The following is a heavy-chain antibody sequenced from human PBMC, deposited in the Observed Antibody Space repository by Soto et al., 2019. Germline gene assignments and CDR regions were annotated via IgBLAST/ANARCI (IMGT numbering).Heavy chain of an antibody. CDR1: GFTFSSYS. D-gene: IGHD4-17*01. V-gene: IGHV3-48*01. CDR3: ARDLNYGLFDY. CDR2: ISSSSSTI. Sequence: EVQLVESGGGLVQPGGSLRLSCAASGFTFSSYSMNWARQAPGKGLEWVSYISSSSSTIYYADSVKGRFTIPRDNAKKSLYLQMNSLSAEDTAVYYCARDLNYGLFDYWGQGTLVTVSS. J-gene: IGHJ4*02.